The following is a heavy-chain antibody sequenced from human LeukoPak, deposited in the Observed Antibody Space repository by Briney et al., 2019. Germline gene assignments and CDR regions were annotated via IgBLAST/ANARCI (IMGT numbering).Heavy chain of an antibody. J-gene: IGHJ5*02. D-gene: IGHD4-17*01. CDR3: ARTVGYGDYSWFGP. CDR1: GFTLRSYV. Sequence: PGGSLRLSCVASGFTLRSYVMNWVRQTPGKGLEWVSCISGSGDSTFYADSVKGRFSISRDNSKNTLYLQVNGLRTEDTAVYYCARTVGYGDYSWFGPWGQGTLVTVSS. V-gene: IGHV3-23*01. CDR2: ISGSGDST.